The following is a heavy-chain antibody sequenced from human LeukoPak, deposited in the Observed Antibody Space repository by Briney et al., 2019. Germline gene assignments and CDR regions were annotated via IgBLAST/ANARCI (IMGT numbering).Heavy chain of an antibody. CDR3: ARDGTIFGVVDHMDV. J-gene: IGHJ6*03. V-gene: IGHV3-21*01. D-gene: IGHD3-3*01. Sequence: GGSLRLSCAASGYTFSSYSMNWVRQAPGKGLEWVSSISSSSSYIYYADSVKGRFTISRDNAKNSLYLQMNSLRAEDTAVYYCARDGTIFGVVDHMDVWGKGTTVTVSS. CDR1: GYTFSSYS. CDR2: ISSSSSYI.